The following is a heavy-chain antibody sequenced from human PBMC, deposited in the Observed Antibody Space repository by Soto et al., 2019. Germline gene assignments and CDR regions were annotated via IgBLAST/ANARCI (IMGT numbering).Heavy chain of an antibody. CDR2: ISYHGSNK. D-gene: IGHD3-3*01. Sequence: GSLRLSCAASGFTFSSYGMHWVRQAPGKGLEWVAFISYHGSNKYYADSVKGRFTISRDNSKNTLYLQMNSLRADDTAVYYCAKDSSGSLDYWGQGTLVTVSS. J-gene: IGHJ4*02. CDR1: GFTFSSYG. V-gene: IGHV3-30*18. CDR3: AKDSSGSLDY.